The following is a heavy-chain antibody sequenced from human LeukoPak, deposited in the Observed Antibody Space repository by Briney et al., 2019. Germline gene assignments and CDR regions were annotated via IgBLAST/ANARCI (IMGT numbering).Heavy chain of an antibody. Sequence: GGSLRLSCAASGFTFSSYSMNWVRQAPGKGLESVSSISSSSSYIYYADSVKGRFTISRDNAKNSLYLQMNSLRAEDTAVYYCARGLTYYDFWSGYCLDYWGQGTLVTVSS. CDR1: GFTFSSYS. J-gene: IGHJ4*02. D-gene: IGHD3-3*01. CDR3: ARGLTYYDFWSGYCLDY. CDR2: ISSSSSYI. V-gene: IGHV3-21*01.